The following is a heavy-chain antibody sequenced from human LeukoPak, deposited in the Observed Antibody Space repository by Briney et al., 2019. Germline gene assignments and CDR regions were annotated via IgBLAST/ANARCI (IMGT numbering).Heavy chain of an antibody. CDR3: ARDLIGMGYSSSGQGYFDY. V-gene: IGHV3-21*01. CDR2: ISSSSSYI. J-gene: IGHJ4*02. Sequence: PGGSLRLSCAASGFTFSSYSMNWVRQAPGKGLEWVSSISSSSSYIYYADSVKGRFTISRDNSKNTLYLQMSSLRAEDTAVYYCARDLIGMGYSSSGQGYFDYWGQGTLVTVSS. D-gene: IGHD6-13*01. CDR1: GFTFSSYS.